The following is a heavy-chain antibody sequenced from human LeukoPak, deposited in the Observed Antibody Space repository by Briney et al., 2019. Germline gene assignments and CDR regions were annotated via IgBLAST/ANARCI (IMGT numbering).Heavy chain of an antibody. V-gene: IGHV1-69*05. J-gene: IGHJ3*02. Sequence: GASVKVSCKASGYTFTGYYMHWVRQAPGQGLEWMGRIIPIFGTANYAQKFQGRVTITTDESTSTAYMELSSLRSEDTAVYYCARDGNSDYVWGSYRYTSVNDAFDIWGQGTMVTVSS. CDR2: IIPIFGTA. CDR3: ARDGNSDYVWGSYRYTSVNDAFDI. CDR1: GYTFTGYY. D-gene: IGHD3-16*02.